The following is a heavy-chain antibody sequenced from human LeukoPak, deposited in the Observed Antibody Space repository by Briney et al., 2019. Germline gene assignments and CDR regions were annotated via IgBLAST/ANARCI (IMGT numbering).Heavy chain of an antibody. CDR2: ISSSSSYI. D-gene: IGHD4-11*01. CDR3: ARDRYSNYPGDY. Sequence: PGGSLRLSCAASGFTVSSNFMTWVRQAPGKGLEWVSSISSSSSYIYYADSVKGRFTISRDNAKNSLYLQMNSLRAEDTAVYYCARDRYSNYPGDYWGQGTLVTVSS. CDR1: GFTVSSNF. V-gene: IGHV3-21*01. J-gene: IGHJ4*02.